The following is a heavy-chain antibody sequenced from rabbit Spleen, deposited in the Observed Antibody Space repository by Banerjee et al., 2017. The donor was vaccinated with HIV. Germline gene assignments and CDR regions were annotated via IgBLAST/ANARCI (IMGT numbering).Heavy chain of an antibody. CDR2: IQTQSGHT. CDR3: VRDLYGGSYY. V-gene: IGHV1S40*01. D-gene: IGHD5-1*01. J-gene: IGHJ2*01. CDR1: GIDFSNYYD. Sequence: QSLEESGGDLVKPGAFLTLTCTASGIDFSNYYDMSWVRQAPGKGLEVIASIQTQSGHTYYPSWAKGRFTISKTSSTTVTLQMTSLTAADTATYFCVRDLYGGSYYWGPGTLVTVS.